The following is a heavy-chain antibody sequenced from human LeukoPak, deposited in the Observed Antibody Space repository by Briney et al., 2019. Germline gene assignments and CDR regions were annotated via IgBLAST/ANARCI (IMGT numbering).Heavy chain of an antibody. V-gene: IGHV3-13*01. D-gene: IGHD1-1*01. CDR3: ARGPPRGKYYYMDV. Sequence: GGSLRLSCAVSGFTFSSFDMHWDRQPTGQGLEWVSTIGTASDTYYPGSVEGRFTLSRDNAKNSLYLQMNSLTAGDTAVYYCARGPPRGKYYYMDVWGKGTTVTVSS. CDR2: IGTASDT. J-gene: IGHJ6*03. CDR1: GFTFSSFD.